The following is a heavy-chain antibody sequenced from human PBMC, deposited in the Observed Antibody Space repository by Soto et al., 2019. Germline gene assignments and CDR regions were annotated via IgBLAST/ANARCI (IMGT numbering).Heavy chain of an antibody. D-gene: IGHD6-19*01. CDR3: AKVPRSSGWRYSDF. V-gene: IGHV3-23*01. CDR1: GLTFNSNS. CDR2: ISGSGGST. Sequence: QSGRTLRLSCAASGLTFNSNSISWVRQAPGKGLEWVSAISGSGGSTYYADSVKGRFTIPRDNSKNTLYLQMNSLRAEDTAVYYCAKVPRSSGWRYSDFSGKGTLVTV. J-gene: IGHJ4*02.